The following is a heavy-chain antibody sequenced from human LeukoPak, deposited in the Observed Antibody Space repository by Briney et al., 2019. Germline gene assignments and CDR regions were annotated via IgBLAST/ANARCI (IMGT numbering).Heavy chain of an antibody. CDR2: MNPNSGNT. Sequence: GASVKVSCKASAYTFTSYDINWVRQATGQGLEWMGWMNPNSGNTGYAQKFQGRVTITRNTSISTAYMELSSLRSEDTAVYYCARNIVGATGIFGYWGQGTLVTVSS. CDR1: AYTFTSYD. CDR3: ARNIVGATGIFGY. J-gene: IGHJ4*02. V-gene: IGHV1-8*03. D-gene: IGHD1-26*01.